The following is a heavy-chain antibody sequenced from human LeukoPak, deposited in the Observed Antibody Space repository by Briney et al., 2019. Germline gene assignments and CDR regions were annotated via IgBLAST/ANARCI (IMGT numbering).Heavy chain of an antibody. V-gene: IGHV5-51*01. CDR1: AYSFTSYW. CDR3: AKKPWTTVTTSIDS. D-gene: IGHD4-17*01. CDR2: IFPSDSDT. Sequence: KRGESLKISCKGSAYSFTSYWISWVRQMPGKGLEWMGIIFPSDSDTRYSPSFQGQVTISVDKSTSTIYLQWNSLKASDTAVYYCAKKPWTTVTTSIDSWGQGTLVAVSS. J-gene: IGHJ4*02.